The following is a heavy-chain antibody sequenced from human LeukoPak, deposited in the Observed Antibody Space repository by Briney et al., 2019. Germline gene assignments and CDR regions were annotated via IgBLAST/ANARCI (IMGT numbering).Heavy chain of an antibody. D-gene: IGHD3-22*01. CDR3: STTYYYDSSEGY. J-gene: IGHJ4*02. V-gene: IGHV3-15*07. Sequence: PGRSLRLSCAASGFTFSSYGMHWVCQAPGKGLEWVGRIKSKTDGGTTDYAAPVKGRFTISRDDSKNTLYLQMNSLKTEDTAVYYCSTTYYYDSSEGYWGQGTLVTVSS. CDR2: IKSKTDGGTT. CDR1: GFTFSSYG.